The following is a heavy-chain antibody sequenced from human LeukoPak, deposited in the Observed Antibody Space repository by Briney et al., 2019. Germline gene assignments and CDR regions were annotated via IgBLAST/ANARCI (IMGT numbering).Heavy chain of an antibody. Sequence: AGGSLRLFCAASGFTFRTYSMNWVRQAPGKGLEWVSYISSSSSNIYYADSVKGRFTISRDNDKNSLYLQMNSLRAEDTAVYYCARGGTTVTTFGYWGQGTLVTVSS. CDR2: ISSSSSNI. V-gene: IGHV3-48*01. J-gene: IGHJ4*02. D-gene: IGHD4-17*01. CDR1: GFTFRTYS. CDR3: ARGGTTVTTFGY.